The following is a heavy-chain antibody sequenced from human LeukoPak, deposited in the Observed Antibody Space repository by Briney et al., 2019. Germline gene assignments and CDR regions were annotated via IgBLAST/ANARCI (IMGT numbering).Heavy chain of an antibody. CDR1: GFTFDDYA. Sequence: SLRLSCAASGFTFDDYAMHWVRQAPGKGLEWVSGISWNSGSIGYADSVKGRFTISRDNAKNSLYLQMNSLRAEDTALYYCAKDLQYYYDSSGYYGPSFDYWGQGTLVTVSS. D-gene: IGHD3-22*01. CDR2: ISWNSGSI. J-gene: IGHJ4*02. CDR3: AKDLQYYYDSSGYYGPSFDY. V-gene: IGHV3-9*01.